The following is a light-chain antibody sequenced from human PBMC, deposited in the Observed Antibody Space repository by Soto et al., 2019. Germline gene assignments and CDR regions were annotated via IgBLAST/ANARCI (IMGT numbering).Light chain of an antibody. CDR2: GAS. J-gene: IGKJ2*01. CDR1: QTVTNNY. CDR3: QQGAHSPLT. Sequence: EIVLTQSPATLSLSPGERGTLSCRASQTVTNNYLVWYQQKPGQAPRLLIYGASRRATGIPDRFSGSGSGTAFTLTISRLEPEDFAVYSCQQGAHSPLTFGQGTKLEIK. V-gene: IGKV3-20*01.